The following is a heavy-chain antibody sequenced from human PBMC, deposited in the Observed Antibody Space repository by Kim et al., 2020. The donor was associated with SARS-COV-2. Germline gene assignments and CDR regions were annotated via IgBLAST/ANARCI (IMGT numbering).Heavy chain of an antibody. J-gene: IGHJ4*02. D-gene: IGHD6-13*01. CDR1: GFTFDGYA. CDR3: AKDGSSSWCYFDY. Sequence: GGSLRLSCAASGFTFDGYAMHWVRQAPGKGLEWVSGVSWSGGSTGYADSVKGRFTISRDNAKNSLYLQMNSLRAEDTALYYCAKDGSSSWCYFDYCGQG. CDR2: VSWSGGST. V-gene: IGHV3-9*01.